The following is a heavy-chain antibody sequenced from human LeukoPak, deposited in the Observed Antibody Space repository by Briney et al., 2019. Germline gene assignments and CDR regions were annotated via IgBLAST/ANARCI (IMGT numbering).Heavy chain of an antibody. V-gene: IGHV4-39*07. J-gene: IGHJ4*02. Sequence: PSETLSLTCTVSDDSISSSSYYWGWIRQPPGKGLEWIGSVYYTGSSYYNPSLKSRVTISVDTSKNQFSLKLSSVTAADTAVYYCARGDYYDSSGYYDYWGQGTLVTVSS. D-gene: IGHD3-22*01. CDR1: DDSISSSSYY. CDR3: ARGDYYDSSGYYDY. CDR2: VYYTGSS.